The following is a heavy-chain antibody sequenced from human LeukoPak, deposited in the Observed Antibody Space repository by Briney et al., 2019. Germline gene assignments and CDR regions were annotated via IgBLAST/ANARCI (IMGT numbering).Heavy chain of an antibody. V-gene: IGHV4-59*01. J-gene: IGHJ4*02. CDR2: IYYSGSI. CDR3: ARENPSGYYNRPIDY. Sequence: SETLSLTCAVSGASISSYYWSWIRQPPGKGLEWIGDIYYSGSIKYNPSLKSRVTMSVDTSKNQFSLKLSSVTAADTAIYYCARENPSGYYNRPIDYWGQGTLVTVSS. D-gene: IGHD3-22*01. CDR1: GASISSYY.